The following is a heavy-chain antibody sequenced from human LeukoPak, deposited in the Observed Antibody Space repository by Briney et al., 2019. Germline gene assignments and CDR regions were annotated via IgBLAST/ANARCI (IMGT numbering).Heavy chain of an antibody. Sequence: PGGSLRLSCAASGFTFSRYWMHWVRQGPGKGLVWVSRINSDGSSTSYADSVKGRFTISRDNAKITLYLQMNSLRAEDTAVYYCAREYSTGFDPWGQGTLVTVSS. CDR1: GFTFSRYW. J-gene: IGHJ5*02. CDR2: INSDGSST. D-gene: IGHD2-15*01. CDR3: AREYSTGFDP. V-gene: IGHV3-74*01.